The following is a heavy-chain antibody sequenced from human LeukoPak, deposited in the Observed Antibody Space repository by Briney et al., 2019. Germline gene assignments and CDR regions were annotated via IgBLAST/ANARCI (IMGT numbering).Heavy chain of an antibody. J-gene: IGHJ4*02. CDR1: GYSSINYW. CDR2: IDPSDSYT. V-gene: IGHV5-10-1*01. CDR3: ARIEGSTFDY. Sequence: GESLRISCKGSGYSSINYWISWVRQMPGKGLEWMGRIDPSDSYTNYSPSFQGHVTISADKSISTAYLQWSSLKASDTAMYYCARIEGSTFDYWGQGTLVTVSS.